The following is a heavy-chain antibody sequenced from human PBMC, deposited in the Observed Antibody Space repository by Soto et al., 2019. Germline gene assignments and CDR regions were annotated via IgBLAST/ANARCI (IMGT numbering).Heavy chain of an antibody. CDR3: ARAHEVAWFDS. V-gene: IGHV3-21*06. CDR1: GFSFSSYS. CDR2: ITNRGTHT. J-gene: IGHJ5*01. Sequence: PGWSLSLSLTASGFSFSSYSMNWVRQAPGKGLQWVASITNRGTHTYSAESVKVRFTISRGNDKNSLYLQMNNLRAKNTATYYCARAHEVAWFDSWGLGTLVTVSS. D-gene: IGHD2-15*01.